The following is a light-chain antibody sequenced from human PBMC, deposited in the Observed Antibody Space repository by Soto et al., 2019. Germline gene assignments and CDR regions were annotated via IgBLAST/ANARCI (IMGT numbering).Light chain of an antibody. Sequence: DIQMTHSQSSLSPSVGDRFTITFQVSQGINNYLNWYQQKPGKAPKLLIYDASNLKPGVPSRFSGSGSGTDFTLTISRLQPEDIATYFCQQYDSLPPFGQGTLLEIK. CDR1: QGINNY. J-gene: IGKJ5*01. CDR3: QQYDSLPP. V-gene: IGKV1-33*01. CDR2: DAS.